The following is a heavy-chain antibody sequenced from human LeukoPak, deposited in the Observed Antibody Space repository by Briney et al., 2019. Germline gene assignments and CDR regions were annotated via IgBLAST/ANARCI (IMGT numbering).Heavy chain of an antibody. CDR2: INHSGST. D-gene: IGHD6-19*01. Sequence: SETLSLTCAVYGGSFSGYYWSWIRQPPGKGLEWIGEINHSGSTNYNPSLKSRVTISVDTSKNQFSLKLSSVTAADTAVYYCARTGYVTGWHYFDYWGQGTLVTVSS. CDR3: ARTGYVTGWHYFDY. CDR1: GGSFSGYY. V-gene: IGHV4-34*01. J-gene: IGHJ4*02.